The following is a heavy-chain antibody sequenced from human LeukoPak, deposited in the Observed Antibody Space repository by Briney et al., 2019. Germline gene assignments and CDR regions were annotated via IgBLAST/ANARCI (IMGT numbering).Heavy chain of an antibody. D-gene: IGHD1-26*01. CDR1: GFSVSSYD. J-gene: IGHJ4*02. CDR3: AKGRIVGATSFDY. CDR2: VSNDGGRT. Sequence: GGSLRLSCAASGFSVSSYDMSWVRQAPGKGLEWVSGVSNDGGRTYYADSVKGRLTISRDTSKNSLYLQVNSLRAEDTAVYYCAKGRIVGATSFDYWGQGTLVTVSS. V-gene: IGHV3-23*01.